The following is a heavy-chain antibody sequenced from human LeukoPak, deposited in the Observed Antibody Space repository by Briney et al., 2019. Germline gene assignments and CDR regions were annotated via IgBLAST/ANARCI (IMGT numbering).Heavy chain of an antibody. CDR3: AREFRIAVAGTGYFYMDV. Sequence: PGGSLRLSCAASGFTFSSYAMHWVRQAPGKGLEWVSGVSGSGGSTVYTDSVKGRFTISRDNAKNSLYLQMNSLRAEDTALYYCAREFRIAVAGTGYFYMDVWGEGTTVTVSS. CDR2: VSGSGGST. CDR1: GFTFSSYA. D-gene: IGHD6-19*01. V-gene: IGHV3-23*01. J-gene: IGHJ6*03.